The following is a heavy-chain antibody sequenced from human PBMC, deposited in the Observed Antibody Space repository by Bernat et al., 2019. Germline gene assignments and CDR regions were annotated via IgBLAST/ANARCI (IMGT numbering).Heavy chain of an antibody. V-gene: IGHV3-30-3*01. J-gene: IGHJ4*02. CDR1: GFTFSSYA. D-gene: IGHD6-19*01. Sequence: QVQLVESGGGVVQPGRSLRLSCAASGFTFSSYAMHWVRQAPGKGLEWVAVISYDGSNKYYADSGKGRFTISRDNSKNTLYLQMNSLRAEDTAVYYCARELGVAGTGGIGYWGQGTLVTVSS. CDR2: ISYDGSNK. CDR3: ARELGVAGTGGIGY.